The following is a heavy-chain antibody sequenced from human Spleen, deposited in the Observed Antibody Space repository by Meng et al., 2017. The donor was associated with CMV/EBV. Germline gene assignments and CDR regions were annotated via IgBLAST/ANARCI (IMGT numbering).Heavy chain of an antibody. CDR1: GGSFSGYY. Sequence: TCTVYGGSFSGYYWSWIRQPPGKGLEWIGEINHRRSADYNPSLKSRVTISVDKSKNQFSLKLSSVTAADTAVYYCASRYYDSSLGGYWGQGTLVTVSS. D-gene: IGHD3-22*01. CDR3: ASRYYDSSLGGY. CDR2: INHRRSA. V-gene: IGHV4-34*01. J-gene: IGHJ4*02.